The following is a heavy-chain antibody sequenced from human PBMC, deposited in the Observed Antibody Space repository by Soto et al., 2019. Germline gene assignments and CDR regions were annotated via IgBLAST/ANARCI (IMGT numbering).Heavy chain of an antibody. CDR3: ARDQRYYGSGSYYSDS. J-gene: IGHJ4*02. Sequence: QVQLVQSGPEVKKPGASVEVSCKTSGYVYISYGISWVRQAPGHGLEWVGWISAYTGKADYAQKFQGRVTMTTETSTSTAFLELRSLRSDDTAVYYCARDQRYYGSGSYYSDSWGQGTLVTVSS. CDR1: GYVYISYG. CDR2: ISAYTGKA. V-gene: IGHV1-18*04. D-gene: IGHD3-10*01.